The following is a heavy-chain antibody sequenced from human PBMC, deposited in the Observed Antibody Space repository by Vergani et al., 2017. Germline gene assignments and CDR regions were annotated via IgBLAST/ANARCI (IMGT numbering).Heavy chain of an antibody. CDR2: IYWNDDK. J-gene: IGHJ4*02. V-gene: IGHV2-5*01. CDR1: GFSLSTSGVG. CDR3: AHRREGWNYSDY. D-gene: IGHD6-19*01. Sequence: QITLKESGPTLVKPTQTLTLTCTFSGFSLSTSGVGVGWIRQPPGKALEWLALIYWNDDKRYSPSLKSRLTITKDTSNNQVVLTMTNMDPVDTATYYCAHRREGWNYSDYWGQGTLVTVSS.